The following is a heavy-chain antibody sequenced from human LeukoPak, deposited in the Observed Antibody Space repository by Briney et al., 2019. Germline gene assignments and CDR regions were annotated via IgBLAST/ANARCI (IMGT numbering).Heavy chain of an antibody. D-gene: IGHD6-13*01. CDR3: ARDGGSWSFQH. Sequence: PGGSLRLSCAASGFTFSSYWMSWVRQAPGKGLEWVSAISGSGGSTYYADSVKGRFTISRDNSKNTLYLQMNSLRAEDTAVYYCARDGGSWSFQHWGQGTLVTVSS. V-gene: IGHV3-23*01. J-gene: IGHJ1*01. CDR1: GFTFSSYW. CDR2: ISGSGGST.